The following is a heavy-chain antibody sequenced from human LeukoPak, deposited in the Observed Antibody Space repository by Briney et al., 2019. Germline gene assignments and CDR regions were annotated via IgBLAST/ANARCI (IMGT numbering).Heavy chain of an antibody. Sequence: SETLSLTCAVYGGSFSGYYWSWIRQPPGKGLEWIGEINHSGSTNYNPSLKSRVTISVDTSKNQFSLKLSSVTAADTAVYYCAREDYYDSSGYYYPTDYWAREPWSPSPQ. CDR1: GGSFSGYY. D-gene: IGHD3-22*01. V-gene: IGHV4-34*01. J-gene: IGHJ4*02. CDR3: AREDYYDSSGYYYPTDY. CDR2: INHSGST.